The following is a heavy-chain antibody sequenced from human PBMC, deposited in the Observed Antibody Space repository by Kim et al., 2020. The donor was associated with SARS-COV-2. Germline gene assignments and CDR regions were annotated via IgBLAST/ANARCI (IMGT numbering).Heavy chain of an antibody. CDR3: AKRGTFGYSDY. D-gene: IGHD1-1*01. CDR1: GFTFRSFA. J-gene: IGHJ4*02. Sequence: GGSLRLSCAASGFTFRSFAMTWVRQGPGQGLEWVSAIGYSGGDTYYADSVKGRFTISRDNSLNTLYLEMNRLRADDTAIYYCAKRGTFGYSDYWGRGTLVTVSS. CDR2: IGYSGGDT. V-gene: IGHV3-23*01.